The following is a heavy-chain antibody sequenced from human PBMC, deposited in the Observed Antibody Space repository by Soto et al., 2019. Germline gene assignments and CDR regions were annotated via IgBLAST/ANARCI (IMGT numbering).Heavy chain of an antibody. V-gene: IGHV3-48*03. CDR1: GFTFSSYE. D-gene: IGHD3-16*02. CDR2: ISSSGSTI. J-gene: IGHJ6*02. CDR3: ASELSSLYGMDV. Sequence: GGSLRLSCAASGFTFSSYEMNWVRQAPGKGLEWVSYISSSGSTIYYAESVKGRFTISRDNAKNSLYLQMNSLRAEDTAVYYCASELSSLYGMDVWGQGTTVTVSS.